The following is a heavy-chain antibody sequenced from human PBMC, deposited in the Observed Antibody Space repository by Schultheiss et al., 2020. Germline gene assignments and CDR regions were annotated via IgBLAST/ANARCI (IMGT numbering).Heavy chain of an antibody. CDR1: GGSISSGTHY. V-gene: IGHV4-30-4*01. CDR2: VDYSGST. CDR3: ARQHDFWGGYMDV. Sequence: SQTLSLTCTVSGGSISSGTHYWSWIRQHPGKGLEWIGYVDYSGSTNYNPSLKSRVSISVDTSKNQFSLRLTSLTAADTAVYYCARQHDFWGGYMDVWGKGTTVTV. J-gene: IGHJ6*03. D-gene: IGHD3-3*01.